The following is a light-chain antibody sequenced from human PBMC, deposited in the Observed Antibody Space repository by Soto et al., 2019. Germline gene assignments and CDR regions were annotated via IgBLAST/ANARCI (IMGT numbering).Light chain of an antibody. CDR3: QQYNTWFWT. CDR2: GAS. Sequence: IVMKPSPGPLYVSPGVRATLSCRVSQSVSSNLAWYQQNPRQAPRLLIYGASSRATGIPARFSGSGSGTEFTLTISSLQADDFAAYYCQQYNTWFWTFGHGTKVEIK. V-gene: IGKV3-15*01. CDR1: QSVSSN. J-gene: IGKJ1*01.